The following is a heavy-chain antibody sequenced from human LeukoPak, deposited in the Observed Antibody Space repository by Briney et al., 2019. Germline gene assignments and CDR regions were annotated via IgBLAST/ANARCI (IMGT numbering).Heavy chain of an antibody. J-gene: IGHJ4*02. Sequence: GGSLRLSCTASAFTFGDYAMSWVRQAPGKGLEWVGFIRSKAYGGTTDYAASVKGRFTISRDDSKSIAYLQMNSLKTEDTAVYYCTRDVRQLLDWWGQGTLVTVSS. D-gene: IGHD2-2*01. CDR1: AFTFGDYA. CDR3: TRDVRQLLDW. V-gene: IGHV3-49*04. CDR2: IRSKAYGGTT.